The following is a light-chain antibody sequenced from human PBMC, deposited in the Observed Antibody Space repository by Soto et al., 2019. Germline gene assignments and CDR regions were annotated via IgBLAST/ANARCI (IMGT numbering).Light chain of an antibody. J-gene: IGKJ4*01. CDR3: QQYNDWHLT. Sequence: EVVMTQSPATLSVSPGERATLSCRASQSISSNLAWYQQKPGQAPRLLMHGASTRATGIPARFSGSGSGTEVTLTISSLQSEDFVVYYCQQYNDWHLTFGGGTKLESK. CDR1: QSISSN. V-gene: IGKV3-15*01. CDR2: GAS.